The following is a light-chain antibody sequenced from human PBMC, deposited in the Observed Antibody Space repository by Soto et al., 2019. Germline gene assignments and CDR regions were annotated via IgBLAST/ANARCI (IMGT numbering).Light chain of an antibody. CDR1: QSVSSSY. Sequence: SVVTQSPGTLSLSPGERATLSCRASQSVSSSYLAWYQQKPGQAPRLLIYGASSRATGIPDRFSGSGSGTDFTLTISRLEPEDFAVYYCQQYGSSPSITFGQGTRLEIK. CDR2: GAS. V-gene: IGKV3-20*01. J-gene: IGKJ5*01. CDR3: QQYGSSPSIT.